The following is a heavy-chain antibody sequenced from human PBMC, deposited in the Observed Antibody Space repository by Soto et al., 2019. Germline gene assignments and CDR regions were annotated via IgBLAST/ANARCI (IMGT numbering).Heavy chain of an antibody. CDR2: INAGNGNT. CDR3: ARVCIVVVPAAICRVGAFDI. CDR1: GYTFTSYA. V-gene: IGHV1-3*01. D-gene: IGHD2-2*01. Sequence: GASVKVSCKASGYTFTSYAMHWVRQAPGQRLEWMGWINAGNGNTKYSQKFQGRVTITRDTSASTAYMELSSLRSEDTAVYYCARVCIVVVPAAICRVGAFDICGQGAMATVS. J-gene: IGHJ3*02.